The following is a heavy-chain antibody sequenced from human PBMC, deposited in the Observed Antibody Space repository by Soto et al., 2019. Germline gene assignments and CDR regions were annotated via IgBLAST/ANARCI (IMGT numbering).Heavy chain of an antibody. CDR2: IQSTRDGETT. CDR1: GFSFGDAW. D-gene: IGHD3-10*01. J-gene: IGHJ4*02. CDR3: TKDMVRGVIIYYFDY. Sequence: GGSLRLSCAGAGFSFGDAWMDWVRLAPGKGPEWVARIQSTRDGETTDYAAPVRGRFIISRDDSKNTLYLQMDDLKTEDTAMYYCTKDMVRGVIIYYFDYWGQGTPVTVSS. V-gene: IGHV3-15*07.